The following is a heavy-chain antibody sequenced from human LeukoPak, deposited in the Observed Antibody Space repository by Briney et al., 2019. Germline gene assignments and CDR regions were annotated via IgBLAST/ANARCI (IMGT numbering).Heavy chain of an antibody. CDR1: GFTFSDYY. V-gene: IGHV3-11*01. D-gene: IGHD1-26*01. CDR2: ISNSGSTI. J-gene: IGHJ4*02. Sequence: SGGSLRLSCAASGFTFSDYYMSWIRQAPGKGLEWVSYISNSGSTIYYADSVKGRFTISRDNAKNSLYLQMNSLRAEDTAVYYCAREAPLSGSYYRDFYYFDYWGQGTLVTVSS. CDR3: AREAPLSGSYYRDFYYFDY.